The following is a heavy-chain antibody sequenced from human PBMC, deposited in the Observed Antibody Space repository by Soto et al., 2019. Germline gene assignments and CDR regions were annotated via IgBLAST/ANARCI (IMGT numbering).Heavy chain of an antibody. V-gene: IGHV3-48*02. D-gene: IGHD5-12*01. CDR2: ISSSGSTI. J-gene: IGHJ4*02. CDR1: GFSFSNYA. Sequence: EVQLVESGGGLVKPGESLRLSCAASGFSFSNYAMNWVRQAPGKGLEWLSYISSSGSTIYYADSVKGRFTTSRDNAKNSLYLQVNSLRDEDTAMYYCSRDILRGYDSTPFDYWGQGTLVTVSS. CDR3: SRDILRGYDSTPFDY.